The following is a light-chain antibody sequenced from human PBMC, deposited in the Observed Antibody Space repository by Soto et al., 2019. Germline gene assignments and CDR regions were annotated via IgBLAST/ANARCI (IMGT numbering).Light chain of an antibody. CDR3: SSYTSTSSLGV. V-gene: IGLV2-14*03. J-gene: IGLJ1*01. Sequence: QSALTQPASVSGSPGQWITISCTGTSSDVGGYSYVSWYQQHPGKAPKLMIYEVSNRPSGVSNRFSGSKSGNTASLTISGLQAEDEADYYCSSYTSTSSLGVFGTGTKVTVL. CDR2: EVS. CDR1: SSDVGGYSY.